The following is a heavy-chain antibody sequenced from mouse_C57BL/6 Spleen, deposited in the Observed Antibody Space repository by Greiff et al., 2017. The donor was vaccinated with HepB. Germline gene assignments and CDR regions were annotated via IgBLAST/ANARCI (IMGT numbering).Heavy chain of an antibody. J-gene: IGHJ3*01. CDR2: INPNNGGT. Sequence: VQLQQSGPELVKPGASVKISCKASGYTFTDYYMNWVKQSHGKSLEWIGDINPNNGGTSYNQKFKGKATLTVDKSSSTAYMELRSLTSEDSAVYYCASPVGYYGRLAYWGQGTLVTVSA. CDR3: ASPVGYYGRLAY. V-gene: IGHV1-26*01. D-gene: IGHD1-1*01. CDR1: GYTFTDYY.